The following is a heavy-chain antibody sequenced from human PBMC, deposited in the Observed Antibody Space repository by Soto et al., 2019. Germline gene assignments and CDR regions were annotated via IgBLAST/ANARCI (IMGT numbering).Heavy chain of an antibody. J-gene: IGHJ5*02. Sequence: QVQLQQWGAGLLKPSETLSLTCAVYGGSFSGYYWSWIRQPPGKGLEWIGEINHSGSTNYNPSLKSRVTISVDTSKNQFSLKLSSVTAADTAVYYCARGKGDCSGGSCSLVWFDPWGQGTLVTVSS. D-gene: IGHD2-15*01. V-gene: IGHV4-34*01. CDR3: ARGKGDCSGGSCSLVWFDP. CDR1: GGSFSGYY. CDR2: INHSGST.